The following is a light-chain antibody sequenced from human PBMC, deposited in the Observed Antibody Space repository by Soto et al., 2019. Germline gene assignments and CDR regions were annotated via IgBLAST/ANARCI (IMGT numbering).Light chain of an antibody. CDR1: QSVTTSY. CDR2: GAS. CDR3: QQHSSSPLT. Sequence: EIVLTQSPGTLSLSPGERATLSCRASQSVTTSYLGWYQQKPGQAPRLLIYGASSRATGIPDRFSGSGSGTAFTLPISRLEPEDFAVYYCQQHSSSPLTFGGGTTVAIK. V-gene: IGKV3-20*01. J-gene: IGKJ4*01.